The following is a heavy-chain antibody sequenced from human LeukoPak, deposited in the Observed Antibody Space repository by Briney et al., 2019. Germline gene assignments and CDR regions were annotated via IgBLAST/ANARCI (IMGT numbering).Heavy chain of an antibody. J-gene: IGHJ6*02. V-gene: IGHV3-7*01. CDR1: GFTFSSYW. Sequence: GGSLRLSCAASGFTFSSYWMSWVRQAPGKELEWVANIKQDGSEKYYVDSVKGRFTISRDNAKNSLYLQMNSLRAEDTAVYYCARDLGSSWYVISDYYYYYGMDVWGQGTTVTVSS. CDR2: IKQDGSEK. CDR3: ARDLGSSWYVISDYYYYYGMDV. D-gene: IGHD6-13*01.